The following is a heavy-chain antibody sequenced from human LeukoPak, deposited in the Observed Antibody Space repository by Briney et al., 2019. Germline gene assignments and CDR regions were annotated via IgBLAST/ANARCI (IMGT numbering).Heavy chain of an antibody. D-gene: IGHD5-18*01. CDR3: ARAWADDTAMVQYYFDY. Sequence: NPSETLSLTCAVYGGSFSGYYWSWIRQPPGKGLEWIGEINHSGSTYYNPSLKSRVTISVDTSKNQFSLKLSSVTAADTAVYYCARAWADDTAMVQYYFDYWGQGTLVTVSS. CDR1: GGSFSGYY. V-gene: IGHV4-34*01. J-gene: IGHJ4*02. CDR2: INHSGST.